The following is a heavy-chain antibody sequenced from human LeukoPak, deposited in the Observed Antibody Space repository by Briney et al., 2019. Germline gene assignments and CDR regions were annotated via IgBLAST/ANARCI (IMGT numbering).Heavy chain of an antibody. CDR3: ARDPSGYFNY. Sequence: SETLSLTCTVSGGSISGSNWWSWVRQPPGKGLEWIGEIYHSGSTNYNPSLKSRVTISVDKSKTQFSLNLKSVTAADTAVYYCARDPSGYFNYWGQGTLATVSS. CDR2: IYHSGST. D-gene: IGHD3-22*01. J-gene: IGHJ4*02. CDR1: GGSISGSNW. V-gene: IGHV4-4*02.